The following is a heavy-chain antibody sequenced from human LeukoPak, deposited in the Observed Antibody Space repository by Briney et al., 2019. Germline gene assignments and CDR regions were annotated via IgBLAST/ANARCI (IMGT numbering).Heavy chain of an antibody. CDR2: IYYGGST. CDR1: GGSISSSSYY. V-gene: IGHV4-39*07. CDR3: ASGPVAGYYYYYMDV. D-gene: IGHD4-23*01. J-gene: IGHJ6*03. Sequence: SETLSLTCTVSGGSISSSSYYWGWIRQPPGKGLEWIGSIYYGGSTYYNPSLKSRVTISVDTSKNQFSLKLSSVTAADTAVYYCASGPVAGYYYYYMDVWGKGTTVTVSS.